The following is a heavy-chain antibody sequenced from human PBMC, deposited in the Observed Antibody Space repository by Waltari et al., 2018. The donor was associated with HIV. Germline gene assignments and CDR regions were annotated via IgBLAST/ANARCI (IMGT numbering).Heavy chain of an antibody. D-gene: IGHD6-6*01. CDR1: GFGFSCFC. J-gene: IGHJ4*02. CDR3: ARDRTRYYFDS. Sequence: EVQLVESGGGVVQPGGSLRLSCPASGFGFSCFCLNWVGQAPGKGLEWVSYISTSSSAIFYADSVKGRFTISRDTAKNSLYLQMNSLRAEDTAVYYCARDRTRYYFDSWGQGTLVTVSS. CDR2: ISTSSSAI. V-gene: IGHV3-48*01.